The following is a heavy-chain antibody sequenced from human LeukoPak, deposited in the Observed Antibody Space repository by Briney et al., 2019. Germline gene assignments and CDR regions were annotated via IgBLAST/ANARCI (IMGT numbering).Heavy chain of an antibody. Sequence: GGSLRLSCAASGFTFSRYSMNWVRQAPGKGLEWVSSIIRSSNYLDYADPVKGRFTISRDNPKNSLYLQMNSVRAKDTSVYSCWRVAEAAAFDYTGQGNFVTVSS. CDR2: IIRSSNYL. CDR1: GFTFSRYS. CDR3: WRVAEAAAFDY. V-gene: IGHV3-21*01. D-gene: IGHD6-13*01. J-gene: IGHJ4*02.